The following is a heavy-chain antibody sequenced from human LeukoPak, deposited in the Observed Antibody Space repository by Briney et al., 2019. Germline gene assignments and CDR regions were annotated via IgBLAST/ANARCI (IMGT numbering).Heavy chain of an antibody. Sequence: ASVKVSCKASGGTFSSYAISWVRQAPGQGLEWMGGIIPIFGTANYAQKFQGRVTITADESTSTAYKELSSLRSEDTAVYYCARVSGYGGNSLTDYWGQGTLVTVSS. J-gene: IGHJ4*02. D-gene: IGHD4-23*01. V-gene: IGHV1-69*13. CDR2: IIPIFGTA. CDR3: ARVSGYGGNSLTDY. CDR1: GGTFSSYA.